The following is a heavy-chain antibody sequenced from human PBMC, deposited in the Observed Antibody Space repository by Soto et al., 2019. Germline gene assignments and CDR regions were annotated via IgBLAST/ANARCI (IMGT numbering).Heavy chain of an antibody. D-gene: IGHD3-10*01. CDR2: IHYSGST. Sequence: QLQLQESGPGLVKPSETLSLTCSVSGGSISSSSYYWGWIRQPPGKGLEWIGSIHYSGSTNYKSSLQSRVTISVDTSKNPFSMKLSSVTAADTAVYYCARLLYGSGTNIPDYWGQGTLVTVSS. J-gene: IGHJ4*02. CDR3: ARLLYGSGTNIPDY. V-gene: IGHV4-39*01. CDR1: GGSISSSSYY.